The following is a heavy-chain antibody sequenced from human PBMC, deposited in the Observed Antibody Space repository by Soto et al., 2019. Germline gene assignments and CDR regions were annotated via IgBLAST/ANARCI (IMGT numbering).Heavy chain of an antibody. CDR3: ARSFYDYVWGSYRYDDY. CDR2: ISAYNGNT. V-gene: IGHV1-18*01. D-gene: IGHD3-16*02. CDR1: GYTFTSYG. Sequence: QVQLVQSGAEVKKPGASVKVSCKASGYTFTSYGISWVRQAPGQGLEWMGWISAYNGNTNYAQKLQGRVTRTTDTSTSTACMELRSLRSDDTAVYYCARSFYDYVWGSYRYDDYWGQGTLVTVSS. J-gene: IGHJ4*02.